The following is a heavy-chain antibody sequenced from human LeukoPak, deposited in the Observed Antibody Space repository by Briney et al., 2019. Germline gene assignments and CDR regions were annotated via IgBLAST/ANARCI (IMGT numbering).Heavy chain of an antibody. CDR1: GFTFDDYT. CDR2: ISWDGGST. V-gene: IGHV3-43*01. D-gene: IGHD3-3*01. Sequence: GGSLRLSCAASGFTFDDYTMHWVRQAPGKGLEWVSLISWDGGSTYYADSVKGRFTISRDNSKNSLYLQMNSLRTEDTALYYCAKGGKLEWLEHYFDYWGQGTLVTVSS. CDR3: AKGGKLEWLEHYFDY. J-gene: IGHJ4*02.